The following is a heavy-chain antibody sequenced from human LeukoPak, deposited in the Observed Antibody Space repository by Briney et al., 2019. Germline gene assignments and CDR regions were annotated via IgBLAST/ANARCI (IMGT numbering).Heavy chain of an antibody. D-gene: IGHD4-17*01. CDR2: VIPNSGNT. J-gene: IGHJ3*02. CDR3: ARGDYGDTGTAFDI. V-gene: IGHV1-8*03. CDR1: GYIFNDYD. Sequence: APVKVSCKASGYIFNDYDIHWVRQASGQGFEWLGWVIPNSGNTAYAQNFQDRVTITRNSSTDTAYLELSSLRSEDTAVYYCARGDYGDTGTAFDIWGHGTMVIVSS.